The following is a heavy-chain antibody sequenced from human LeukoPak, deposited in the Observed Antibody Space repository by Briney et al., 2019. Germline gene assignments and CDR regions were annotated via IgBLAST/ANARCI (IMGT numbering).Heavy chain of an antibody. CDR3: ARLVGYDFDY. J-gene: IGHJ4*02. D-gene: IGHD2-8*02. CDR2: LSGSGGST. CDR1: GFTFSNYA. Sequence: QPGGSLRLSCAASGFTFSNYAMSWVRQAPGKGLEWVSALSGSGGSTYYADSVKGRFTISRVNSKYTLYLQMNSLRAEDTAVYYCARLVGYDFDYWGQGTLVTVSS. V-gene: IGHV3-23*01.